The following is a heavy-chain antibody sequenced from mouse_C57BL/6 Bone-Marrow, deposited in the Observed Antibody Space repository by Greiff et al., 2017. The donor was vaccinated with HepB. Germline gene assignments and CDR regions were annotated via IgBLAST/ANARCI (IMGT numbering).Heavy chain of an antibody. J-gene: IGHJ2*01. CDR2: INPSSGYT. CDR3: AFYDYDYFDY. V-gene: IGHV1-4*01. CDR1: GYTFTSYT. Sequence: VQLQQSGAELARPGASVKMSCKASGYTFTSYTMHWVKQRPGQGLEWIGYINPSSGYTKYNQKFKDKATLTADKSSGTAYMQLSSLTSEDSAVYYCAFYDYDYFDYWGQGTTLTVSS. D-gene: IGHD2-4*01.